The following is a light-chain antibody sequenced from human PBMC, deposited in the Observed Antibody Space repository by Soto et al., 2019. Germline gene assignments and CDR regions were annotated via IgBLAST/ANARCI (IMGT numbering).Light chain of an antibody. CDR3: QQLTRYPST. Sequence: DITMTQSPSSLPAFVGGRVTSTCRASQGIRSYLAWYQPKPGTAPKLLIEDASTLHSGVPSRCSGRGSGTDCTRTSSGLKPEEWATYYGQQLTRYPSTVGGGTKVDIK. CDR2: DAS. CDR1: QGIRSY. J-gene: IGKJ4*01. V-gene: IGKV1-9*01.